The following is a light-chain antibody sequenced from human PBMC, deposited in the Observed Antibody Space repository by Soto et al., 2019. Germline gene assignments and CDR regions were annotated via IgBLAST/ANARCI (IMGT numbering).Light chain of an antibody. CDR2: DVS. Sequence: QSALTQPRSVSGSPGQSVTISCTGTSSDVGAYNYVSWYQQHPGKAPKLMIYDVSKRPSGVPDRFSGSKSGNTASLTISGLQGEDEADYYCAAWDDSLSGVVFGGGTKVTVL. CDR3: AAWDDSLSGVV. V-gene: IGLV2-11*01. CDR1: SSDVGAYNY. J-gene: IGLJ2*01.